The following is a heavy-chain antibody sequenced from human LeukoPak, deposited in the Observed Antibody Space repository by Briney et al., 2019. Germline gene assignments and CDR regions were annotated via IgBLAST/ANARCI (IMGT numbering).Heavy chain of an antibody. D-gene: IGHD2-15*01. CDR3: AKDIGVGSCNGCLFDY. CDR2: ISWDGDST. J-gene: IGHJ4*02. CDR1: GLTFDDYT. Sequence: GGSLRLSCAASGLTFDDYTMHWVRQAPGKGLEWVSLISWDGDSTYYAKSVKGRFTISRDNSKNSLYLQMNSLRTEDTALYYCAKDIGVGSCNGCLFDYWGQGTLVTVSS. V-gene: IGHV3-43*01.